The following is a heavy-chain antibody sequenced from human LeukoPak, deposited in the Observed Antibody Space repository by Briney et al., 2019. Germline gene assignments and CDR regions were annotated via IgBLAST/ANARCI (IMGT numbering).Heavy chain of an antibody. CDR2: IYYSGST. CDR1: GDSISSYY. CDR3: AREGRYYGSGSYYNWDNWFDP. D-gene: IGHD3-10*01. V-gene: IGHV4-59*01. Sequence: SETLSLTCTVSGDSISSYYWSWIRQPPGKGLEWIGYIYYSGSTNYNPSLKSRVTISADTSKNQFSLKLSSVTAADTAVYYCAREGRYYGSGSYYNWDNWFDPWGQGTLVTVSS. J-gene: IGHJ5*02.